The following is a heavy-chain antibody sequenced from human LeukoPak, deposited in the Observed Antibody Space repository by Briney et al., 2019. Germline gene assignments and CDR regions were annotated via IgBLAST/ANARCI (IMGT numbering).Heavy chain of an antibody. CDR2: INSVGSST. V-gene: IGHV3-74*01. CDR3: ARESYCGGDCFKKPTTRWFDP. CDR1: GFTFSSYW. D-gene: IGHD2-21*02. J-gene: IGHJ5*02. Sequence: GGSLRLSCAASGFTFSSYWMHWVRQAPGKGLVWVSRINSVGSSTSYADSVKGRFTISRDNAKNTLYLQMNSLRAEDTAVYYCARESYCGGDCFKKPTTRWFDPWGQGTLVTVSS.